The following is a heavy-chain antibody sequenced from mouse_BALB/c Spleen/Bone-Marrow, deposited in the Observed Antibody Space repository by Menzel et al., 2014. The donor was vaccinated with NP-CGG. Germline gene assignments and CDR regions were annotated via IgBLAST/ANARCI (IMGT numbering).Heavy chain of an antibody. CDR2: IHPGNSDT. D-gene: IGHD3-1*01. CDR1: GYTFSNYW. J-gene: IGHJ2*01. V-gene: IGHV1-5*01. CDR3: TTLARNNFDY. Sequence: VQLKESGTVLARPGAAVKMSCKAPGYTFSNYWMHWIKQRPGQGLEWIGTIHPGNSDTTYNQKFKGKAKLTAVTSTSTAYMELSSLTNEDSAVYYCTTLARNNFDYWGQGTTLTVSS.